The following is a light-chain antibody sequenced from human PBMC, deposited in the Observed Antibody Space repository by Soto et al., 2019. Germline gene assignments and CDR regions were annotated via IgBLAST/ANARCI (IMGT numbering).Light chain of an antibody. CDR3: SSYAGSNNYV. CDR1: NSDVGGYDY. CDR2: EVS. V-gene: IGLV2-8*01. Sequence: QSALTQPPSASGSPGQSVTISCTGTNSDVGGYDYVSWYQQHPGKAPKLMIYEVSKRPSGVPDRFSGSKSANTASLTVSGLQAEDEADYYCSSYAGSNNYVFGTGTKVTVL. J-gene: IGLJ1*01.